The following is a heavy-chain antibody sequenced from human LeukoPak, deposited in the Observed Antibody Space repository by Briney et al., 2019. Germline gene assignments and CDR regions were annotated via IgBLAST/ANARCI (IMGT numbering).Heavy chain of an antibody. CDR2: IYHSGST. CDR1: GYSISSGYY. D-gene: IGHD3-10*01. J-gene: IGHJ4*02. V-gene: IGHV4-38-2*02. CDR3: ARDPGVTPQYYFDY. Sequence: SETLSLTCTVSGYSISSGYYWGWIRQPPGKGLEWIGSIYHSGSTYYNPSLKSRVTISVDTSKNQFSLKLSSVSAADTAVYYCARDPGVTPQYYFDYWGQGTPVTVSS.